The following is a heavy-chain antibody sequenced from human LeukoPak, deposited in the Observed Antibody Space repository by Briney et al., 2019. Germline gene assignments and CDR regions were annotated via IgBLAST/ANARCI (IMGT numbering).Heavy chain of an antibody. CDR2: INSDGDST. CDR1: GFTFSSYW. D-gene: IGHD1-26*01. CDR3: AREVLLGATVDY. J-gene: IGHJ4*02. Sequence: PGGSLRLSCAASGFTFSSYWMHWVRQAPGKGLVWVSRINSDGDSTTYADSVKGRFTISRDNAKNTLYLQMNSLRAEDTAVYYCAREVLLGATVDYRGQGTLVTVSS. V-gene: IGHV3-74*01.